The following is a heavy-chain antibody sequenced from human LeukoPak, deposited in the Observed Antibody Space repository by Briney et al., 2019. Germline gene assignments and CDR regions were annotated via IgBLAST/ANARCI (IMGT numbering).Heavy chain of an antibody. J-gene: IGHJ4*02. D-gene: IGHD5-24*01. CDR2: TFSNGDT. V-gene: IGHV3-53*01. CDR3: TRDQMNY. CDR1: EFTVSRNY. Sequence: GGSLRLSCTASEFTVSRNYMLWVRQAPGKGLEWVSLTFSNGDTHYADSVKGRFTISRDTSKNTVSLQMDSLRVEDTAMYYCTRDQMNYWGQGTLVTVSS.